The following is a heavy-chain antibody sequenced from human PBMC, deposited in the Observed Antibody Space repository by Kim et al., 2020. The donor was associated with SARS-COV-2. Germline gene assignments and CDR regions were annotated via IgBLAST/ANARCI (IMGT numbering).Heavy chain of an antibody. V-gene: IGHV3-33*01. CDR1: GFTFSTYG. CDR3: ARTHRCSGGSCYSGDDALEI. CDR2: IWYDGNNK. Sequence: GGSLRLSCAASGFTFSTYGMHWVRQAPGKGLEWVAVIWYDGNNKSYVDSVKGRFTISRDNSKNTLFLQMNSLRAEDTAMYYCARTHRCSGGSCYSGDDALEIWGQGTMVTVSS. D-gene: IGHD2-15*01. J-gene: IGHJ3*02.